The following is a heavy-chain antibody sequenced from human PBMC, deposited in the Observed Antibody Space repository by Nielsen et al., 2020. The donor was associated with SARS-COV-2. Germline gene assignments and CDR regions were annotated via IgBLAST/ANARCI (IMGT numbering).Heavy chain of an antibody. CDR3: AKNPSRRDYGADY. Sequence: GESLKISCAASGFTFSNFAMNWVRQAPGKGLEWVSTIGVSGGGTYYADSLRGRFTISRDNSKNTLYLQINSLRAEDTAMYYCAKNPSRRDYGADYWGQGTLVTVSS. CDR1: GFTFSNFA. V-gene: IGHV3-23*01. CDR2: IGVSGGGT. D-gene: IGHD4-17*01. J-gene: IGHJ4*02.